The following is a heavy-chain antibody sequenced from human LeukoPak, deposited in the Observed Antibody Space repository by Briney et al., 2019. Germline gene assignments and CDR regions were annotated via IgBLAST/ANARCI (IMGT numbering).Heavy chain of an antibody. D-gene: IGHD4-17*01. CDR2: IYYSGST. V-gene: IGHV4-39*01. CDR1: GGSISSSSYY. J-gene: IGHJ2*01. Sequence: SETLSLTCTVSGGSISSSSYYWGWIRQPPGKGLEWIGSIYYSGSTYYNPSLKSRVTISVDTSKNQFSLKLSSVTAADTAVYYCARETTVTTTPKYWYFDLWGRGTLVTVS. CDR3: ARETTVTTTPKYWYFDL.